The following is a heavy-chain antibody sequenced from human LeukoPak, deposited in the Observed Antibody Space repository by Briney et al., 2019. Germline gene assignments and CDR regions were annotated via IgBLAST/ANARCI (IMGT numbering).Heavy chain of an antibody. D-gene: IGHD5-18*01. CDR2: LRYDGSDN. J-gene: IGHJ4*02. CDR3: ARHLSGITGYTYGRGIDY. CDR1: GFTFSSYG. Sequence: PGGSLRLSCAASGFTFSSYGMHWVRQAPGKGLGWVAFLRYDGSDNYYAGSVKGRFTISRDNSKNTVYLQMNSLRAEDTAVYYCARHLSGITGYTYGRGIDYWGQGTLVTVSS. V-gene: IGHV3-30*02.